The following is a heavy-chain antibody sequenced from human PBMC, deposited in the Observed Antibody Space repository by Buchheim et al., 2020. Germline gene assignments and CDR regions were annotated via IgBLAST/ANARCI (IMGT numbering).Heavy chain of an antibody. CDR3: SRGSSSSAYFGLDV. D-gene: IGHD6-6*01. Sequence: EVQVVESGGGLIQPGRSLRLSCTGSGFTFGDYAMSWFRQAPGKGLEWAGFIRSRAYGGTTEYADSVLGRFTISRDDSRSIAYLQMNSLRIEDTAVYSCSRGSSSSAYFGLDVWGQGTT. CDR1: GFTFGDYA. CDR2: IRSRAYGGTT. J-gene: IGHJ6*02. V-gene: IGHV3-49*03.